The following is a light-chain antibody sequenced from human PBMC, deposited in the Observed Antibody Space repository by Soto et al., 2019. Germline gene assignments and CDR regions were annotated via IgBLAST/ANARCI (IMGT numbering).Light chain of an antibody. J-gene: IGKJ5*01. Sequence: EIVMTQSPATLSVSPGERATLSCRASQSVSNNLARYQQKPGQAPRLLIYLASTRATGIPARFSGSGSGTEFTLTITSLQSEDFAVYYCQQYNNWPPTTFGQGTRLEI. CDR3: QQYNNWPPTT. CDR1: QSVSNN. V-gene: IGKV3D-15*01. CDR2: LAS.